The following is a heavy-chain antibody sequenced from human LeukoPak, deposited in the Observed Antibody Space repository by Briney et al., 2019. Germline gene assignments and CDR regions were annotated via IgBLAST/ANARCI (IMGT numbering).Heavy chain of an antibody. CDR2: ISGSGGST. Sequence: GGSLRPSCAASGFTFSSYAMSWVRQAPGKGLEWVSAISGSGGSTYYADSVKGRFTISRDNSKDTLYLQMNSLRAEDTAVYYCAKDYDFWSGRSIYFDYWGQGTLVTVSS. D-gene: IGHD3-3*01. CDR3: AKDYDFWSGRSIYFDY. J-gene: IGHJ4*02. CDR1: GFTFSSYA. V-gene: IGHV3-23*01.